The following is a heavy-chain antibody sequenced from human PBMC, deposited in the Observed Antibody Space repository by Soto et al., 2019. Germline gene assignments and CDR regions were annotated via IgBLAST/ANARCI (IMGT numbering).Heavy chain of an antibody. CDR1: GGTFSSYA. CDR2: IVPIFGTA. J-gene: IGHJ4*02. CDR3: ARGARVVPAAMSYFDY. D-gene: IGHD2-2*01. Sequence: SVKFSCKASGGTFSSYAISWVRQAPGQGLEWMGGIVPIFGTANYAQKFQGRVTITADKSTSTAYMELSSLRSEDTAVYYCARGARVVPAAMSYFDYWGQGTLVTVSS. V-gene: IGHV1-69*06.